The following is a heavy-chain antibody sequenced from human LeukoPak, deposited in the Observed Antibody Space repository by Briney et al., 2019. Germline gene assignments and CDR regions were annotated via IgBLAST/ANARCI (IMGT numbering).Heavy chain of an antibody. J-gene: IGHJ5*02. CDR3: ARNRIGSSSRFDP. D-gene: IGHD6-13*01. Sequence: GGSLRLSCAASGFTFSSYSMNWVRQAPGKGLEWVSYISSSSSTIYYADSVKGRFTISRDNAKNSLYLQMNSLRAEDTAVYYCARNRIGSSSRFDPWGQGTLVTVSS. CDR2: ISSSSSTI. V-gene: IGHV3-48*04. CDR1: GFTFSSYS.